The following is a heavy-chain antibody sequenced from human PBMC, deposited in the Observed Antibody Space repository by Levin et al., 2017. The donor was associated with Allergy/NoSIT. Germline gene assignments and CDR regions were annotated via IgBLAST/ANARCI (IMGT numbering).Heavy chain of an antibody. Sequence: GESLKISCTASGFTFGEFGDYAMSWFRQAPGTGLEWVGLIRSKAYGGTTEYAASVKGRFTISREDSKSIAYLQMNSLKTEDTGVYYCSIEERVGVAAGTWDYWGQGTLVTVSS. V-gene: IGHV3-49*03. D-gene: IGHD6-13*01. CDR3: SIEERVGVAAGTWDY. CDR1: GFTFGEFGDYA. J-gene: IGHJ4*02. CDR2: IRSKAYGGTT.